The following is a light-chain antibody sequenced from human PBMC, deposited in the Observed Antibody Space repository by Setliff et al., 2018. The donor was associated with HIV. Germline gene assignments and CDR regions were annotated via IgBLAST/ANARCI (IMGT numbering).Light chain of an antibody. CDR1: SSDVGNYNL. CDR2: EVD. Sequence: QSVLAQPASVSGSPGQAITISCTGTSSDVGNYNLVSWYQQYPGTPPKMMIYEVDKRPSGVSNRFSGSKSGNTASLTISGLQAEDEADYFCCSYATTGTVFGGGT. CDR3: CSYATTGTV. V-gene: IGLV2-23*02. J-gene: IGLJ2*01.